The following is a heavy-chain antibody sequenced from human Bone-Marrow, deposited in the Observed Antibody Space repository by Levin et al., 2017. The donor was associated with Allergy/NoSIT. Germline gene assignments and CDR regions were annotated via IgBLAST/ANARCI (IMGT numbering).Heavy chain of an antibody. CDR3: ARPDCSGTSCYYFFDS. CDR2: ISRSSSTI. Sequence: GGSLRLSCAASGFTFSRYSMNWVRQAPGRGLELVSYISRSSSTISYADSVKGRFTISRDNAKNSLYLQMNSLRDEDTAVYYCARPDCSGTSCYYFFDSWGQGTLVTVSS. CDR1: GFTFSRYS. D-gene: IGHD2-2*01. V-gene: IGHV3-48*02. J-gene: IGHJ4*02.